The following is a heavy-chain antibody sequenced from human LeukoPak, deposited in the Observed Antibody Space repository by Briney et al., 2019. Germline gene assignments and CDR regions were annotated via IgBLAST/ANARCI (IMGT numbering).Heavy chain of an antibody. Sequence: SETLSLTCTVSGGSISSYYWSWIRQPPGKGLEWIGYIYYSGSTNYNPSLKSRVTISVDTSKNQFSLKLSSVTAADTAVYYCARHEFRSYSSSSLDYWGQGTLVTVSS. V-gene: IGHV4-59*01. CDR3: ARHEFRSYSSSSLDY. CDR2: IYYSGST. D-gene: IGHD6-6*01. CDR1: GGSISSYY. J-gene: IGHJ4*02.